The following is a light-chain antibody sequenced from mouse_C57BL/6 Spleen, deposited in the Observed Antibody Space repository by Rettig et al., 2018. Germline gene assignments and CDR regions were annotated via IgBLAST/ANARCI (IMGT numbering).Light chain of an antibody. CDR3: QQWSSYPLT. CDR1: SSVSY. J-gene: IGKJ5*01. Sequence: QIVLTQSPAIMSAFPGEKVTMTCSASSSVSYMYWYQQKPGSSPRLLIYDTSNLASGVPVRFSGSGSGTSYSLTISRVEAEDAATYYCQQWSSYPLTFGAGTKLEL. V-gene: IGKV4-55*01. CDR2: DTS.